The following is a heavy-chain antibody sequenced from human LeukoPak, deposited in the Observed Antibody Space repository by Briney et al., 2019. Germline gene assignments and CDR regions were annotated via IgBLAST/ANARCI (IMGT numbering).Heavy chain of an antibody. Sequence: SGPTLVKPTQTLTLTCTFSGLSLSTSGVGVGWIRQPPGKALEWLALIYWDDDKRYSPSLKSRLTITKDTSKNQVVLTMTNMDPVDTATYYCAHSSSWYSGSAFDIWGQGTMVTVSS. V-gene: IGHV2-5*02. J-gene: IGHJ3*02. CDR2: IYWDDDK. CDR1: GLSLSTSGVG. D-gene: IGHD6-13*01. CDR3: AHSSSWYSGSAFDI.